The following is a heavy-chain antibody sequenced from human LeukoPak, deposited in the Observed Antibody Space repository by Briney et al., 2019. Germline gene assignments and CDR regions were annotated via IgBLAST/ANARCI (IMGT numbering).Heavy chain of an antibody. Sequence: GGSLRLSCAASGFTYSHYAMHWVRQVPGKGLEWVAVIWSDGTEKYYGDAVKGRFTISRDNSMKTLYLQMNSLRGDDTAVYYCAKDAQRGFDYSNSLESWGQGTLVTVSS. J-gene: IGHJ5*01. CDR3: AKDAQRGFDYSNSLES. D-gene: IGHD4-11*01. CDR2: IWSDGTEK. V-gene: IGHV3-33*06. CDR1: GFTYSHYA.